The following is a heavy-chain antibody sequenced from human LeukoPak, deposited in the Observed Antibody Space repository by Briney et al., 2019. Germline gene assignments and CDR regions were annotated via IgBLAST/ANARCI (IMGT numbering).Heavy chain of an antibody. CDR2: ITKSGDQT. CDR3: ARHVPHFDWKNTGGAFDI. V-gene: IGHV3-23*01. CDR1: GITFSNSA. Sequence: GGSLRLSCVPSGITFSNSALSWVRQAPGKGLEWVSTITKSGDQTYYADSVRGLFTISRDNSKNTLYLQMNSLRAEDTAVYYCARHVPHFDWKNTGGAFDIWGPGTMVTVSS. J-gene: IGHJ3*02. D-gene: IGHD3-9*01.